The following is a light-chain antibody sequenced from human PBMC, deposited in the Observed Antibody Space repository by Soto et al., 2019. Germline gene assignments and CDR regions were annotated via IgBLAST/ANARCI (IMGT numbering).Light chain of an antibody. CDR3: QQANSVPWT. CDR2: KVS. V-gene: IGKV2-24*01. J-gene: IGKJ1*01. Sequence: DIVMTQTPLSSPVTLGQAASISCRSSLSLVHSDGNTYLSWFHQRPGQPPRRLIYKVSNRDSGVPARFSGSGSGRDFTLTISSLQPEDLGTYFCQQANSVPWTFGQGTK. CDR1: LSLVHSDGNTY.